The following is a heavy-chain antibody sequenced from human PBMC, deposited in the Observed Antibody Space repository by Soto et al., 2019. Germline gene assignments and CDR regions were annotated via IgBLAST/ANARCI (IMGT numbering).Heavy chain of an antibody. D-gene: IGHD2-21*02. J-gene: IGHJ4*02. V-gene: IGHV3-30-3*01. Sequence: GESLKISCAASGFTFSSYAMHWVRQAPGKGLEWVAVISYDGSNKYYADSVKGRFTISRDNSKNTLYLQMNSLRAEDTAVYYCARSGCGGDCYGPPDFSDWGQGTLVTVSS. CDR3: ARSGCGGDCYGPPDFSD. CDR1: GFTFSSYA. CDR2: ISYDGSNK.